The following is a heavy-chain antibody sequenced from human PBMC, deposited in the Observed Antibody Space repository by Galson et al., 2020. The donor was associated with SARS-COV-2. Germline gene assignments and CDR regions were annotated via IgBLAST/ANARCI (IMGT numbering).Heavy chain of an antibody. Sequence: SETLSLTCTVSGGSISTSSYYWGRNRQPPGQGLEWIGRIYYSESTYYNPSLKSRVTISVDTSKNQFPLKLSSVTAADSAVYYCASGTVDIGATIHSWYFDLWGRGTLVTVSS. D-gene: IGHD5-12*01. CDR1: GGSISTSSYY. CDR3: ASGTVDIGATIHSWYFDL. J-gene: IGHJ2*01. CDR2: IYYSEST. V-gene: IGHV4-39*01.